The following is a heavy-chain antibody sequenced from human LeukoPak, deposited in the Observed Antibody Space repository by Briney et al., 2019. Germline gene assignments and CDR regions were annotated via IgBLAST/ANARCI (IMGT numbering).Heavy chain of an antibody. V-gene: IGHV3-33*08. CDR1: GFTFNNYA. J-gene: IGHJ5*02. CDR2: ICYDGCNK. D-gene: IGHD1-14*01. CDR3: ARDKGNHPYNWFDP. Sequence: GGSLRLSCAASGFTFNNYAMLWLRQAPGKGLAWVTTICYDGCNKYYGDSVKGRFTIYRDNSKNTLYLQMNSLRAEDTAVYYCARDKGNHPYNWFDPWGEGTLVTLSS.